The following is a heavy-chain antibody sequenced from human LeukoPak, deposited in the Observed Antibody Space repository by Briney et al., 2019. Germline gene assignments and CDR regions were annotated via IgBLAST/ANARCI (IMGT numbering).Heavy chain of an antibody. J-gene: IGHJ6*02. CDR1: GGSIGTYY. Sequence: SETLSLTCTVSGGSIGTYYWSWIRQPPGKGLEWIGYIYYSGNTNYNPSLKSRATISLDTSKNQFSLKVNSVAAADTAVYYCARLVGVTYGMDVWGQGTTVTVSS. V-gene: IGHV4-59*08. CDR3: ARLVGVTYGMDV. D-gene: IGHD3-3*01. CDR2: IYYSGNT.